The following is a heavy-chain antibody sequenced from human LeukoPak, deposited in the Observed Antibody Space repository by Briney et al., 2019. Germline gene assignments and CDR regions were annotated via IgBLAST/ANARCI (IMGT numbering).Heavy chain of an antibody. V-gene: IGHV1-24*01. CDR1: GYTLTELS. D-gene: IGHD1-26*01. J-gene: IGHJ4*02. CDR2: FDPEDGET. Sequence: ASVKVSCTVSGYTLTELSMHWVRQAPGKGLEWMGGFDPEDGETIYAQKFQGRVTMTEDTSTDTAYMELSSLRSEDTAVYYCATGGGSYYGMFDYWGQGTLVTVSS. CDR3: ATGGGSYYGMFDY.